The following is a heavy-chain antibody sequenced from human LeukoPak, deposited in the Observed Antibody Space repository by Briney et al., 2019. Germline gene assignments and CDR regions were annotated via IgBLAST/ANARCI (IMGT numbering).Heavy chain of an antibody. Sequence: NTSETLSLTCTVSGGSISNYYWSWIRQPAGKGLEWIGRIYTSGSTNYNPSLKRRVTMSVDTSKNQFSLKLSSVTAADTAVYYCARMTMSVAFDIWGQGTMVTVSS. CDR2: IYTSGST. CDR3: ARMTMSVAFDI. CDR1: GGSISNYY. V-gene: IGHV4-4*07. J-gene: IGHJ3*02. D-gene: IGHD4/OR15-4a*01.